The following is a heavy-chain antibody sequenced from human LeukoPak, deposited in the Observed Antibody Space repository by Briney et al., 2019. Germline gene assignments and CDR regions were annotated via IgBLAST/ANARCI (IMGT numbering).Heavy chain of an antibody. Sequence: GGSLRLSCAASGLTFSSYWMGWLRQAPGKGLEWVANIKPDENEIYYVDSVKGRFTISRDNAKNSVYLQMINLRAEDTDLYFCGRVISWGWFDPWGQGTLVTVSS. V-gene: IGHV3-7*01. J-gene: IGHJ5*02. D-gene: IGHD1-26*01. CDR3: GRVISWGWFDP. CDR1: GLTFSSYW. CDR2: IKPDENEI.